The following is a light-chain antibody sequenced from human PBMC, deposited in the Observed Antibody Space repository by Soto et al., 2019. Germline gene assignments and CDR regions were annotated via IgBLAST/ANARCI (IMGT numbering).Light chain of an antibody. Sequence: QSALTQPPSASGSPGQSVAISCTGTSSDVGGYNHVSWYQHHPGKAPKLMIYEVSNRPSGVSNRFSGSKSGNTASLTISGLQADDEADYYCNSHTSSNTRVFGTGTKVTVL. CDR1: SSDVGGYNH. J-gene: IGLJ1*01. V-gene: IGLV2-14*01. CDR3: NSHTSSNTRV. CDR2: EVS.